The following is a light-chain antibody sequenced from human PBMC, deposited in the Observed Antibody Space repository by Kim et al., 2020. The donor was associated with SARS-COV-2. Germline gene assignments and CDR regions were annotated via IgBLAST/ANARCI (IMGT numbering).Light chain of an antibody. V-gene: IGLV1-40*01. CDR3: QSYDSSLSGWV. CDR1: TSNSGAGYD. Sequence: AREQRVTSTCTGSTSNSGAGYDVHWYQQLPGTAPKLLIYGNSNRPSGVPDRFSGSKSGTSASLAITGLQAEDEADYYCQSYDSSLSGWVFGGGTKLTVL. J-gene: IGLJ3*02. CDR2: GNS.